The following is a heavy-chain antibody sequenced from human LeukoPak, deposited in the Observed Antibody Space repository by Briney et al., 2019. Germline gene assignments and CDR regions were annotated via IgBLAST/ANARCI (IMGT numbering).Heavy chain of an antibody. V-gene: IGHV4-61*02. CDR1: GGSISSGSYY. Sequence: SETLSLTCTVSGGSISSGSYYWSWIRLPAGKGLEWIGRIYTSGSTNYNPSLKSRVTISVDTSKNQFSLKLSSVTAADTAVYYCASTTLSPLTEIFDYWGQGTLVTVSS. D-gene: IGHD1-14*01. CDR3: ASTTLSPLTEIFDY. J-gene: IGHJ4*02. CDR2: IYTSGST.